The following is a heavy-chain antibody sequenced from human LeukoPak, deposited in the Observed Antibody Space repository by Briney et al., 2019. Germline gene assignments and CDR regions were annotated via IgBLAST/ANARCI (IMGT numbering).Heavy chain of an antibody. J-gene: IGHJ6*03. CDR1: GFTVSSNY. D-gene: IGHD3-22*01. Sequence: GGSLRLSCAASGFTVSSNYMSWVRQAPGKGLEWVSVIYSGGSTYYADSVKGRFTISRDNSKNTLYLQMNSLRAEDTAVYYCHSSGNGTYYYYMDVWGKGTTVTISS. CDR2: IYSGGST. V-gene: IGHV3-53*01. CDR3: HSSGNGTYYYYMDV.